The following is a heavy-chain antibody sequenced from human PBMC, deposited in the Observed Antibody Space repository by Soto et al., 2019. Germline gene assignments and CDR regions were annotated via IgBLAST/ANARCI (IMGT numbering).Heavy chain of an antibody. Sequence: QVQLVQSGVEVKKPGSSVKVSCKASGGSLRTNTMFWVRQAPGQGLEWMGRIIPMFEIANYAQKFQGRVTLNADKSTGTVYMEMISLTSDDTAIYFCALGSWAAEVFEIWGQGTLVTVSS. CDR2: IIPMFEIA. CDR1: GGSLRTNT. V-gene: IGHV1-69*02. CDR3: ALGSWAAEVFEI. J-gene: IGHJ3*02. D-gene: IGHD6-13*01.